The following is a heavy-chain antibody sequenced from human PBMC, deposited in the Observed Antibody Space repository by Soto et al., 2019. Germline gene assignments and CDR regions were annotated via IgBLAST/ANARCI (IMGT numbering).Heavy chain of an antibody. Sequence: ELQVVESGGGLVKPGGSLRLSCTASGFTFINAWMSWVRQAPGKGLEWVGRIKSKADGGTTDYAAPVKGRFTISRDDSKNPLFLQMNSLKTEDTAVYYCTTPGYSSTILGGYWGQGTVVTVS. V-gene: IGHV3-15*01. J-gene: IGHJ4*02. CDR2: IKSKADGGTT. CDR1: GFTFINAW. D-gene: IGHD6-13*01. CDR3: TTPGYSSTILGGY.